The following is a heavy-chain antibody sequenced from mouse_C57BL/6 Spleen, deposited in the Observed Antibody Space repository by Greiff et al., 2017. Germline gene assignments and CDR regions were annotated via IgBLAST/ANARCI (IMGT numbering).Heavy chain of an antibody. D-gene: IGHD1-1*01. Sequence: QVQLQQSGAELVKPGASVKISCKASGYAFSSYWMNWVKQRPGKGLEWIGQIYPGDGDTNYNGKFKGKATLTAAKSSSTAYMQLSSLTSEDSAVYFCARGGSSSWVADWGQGTLVTVSA. CDR3: ARGGSSSWVAD. CDR2: IYPGDGDT. CDR1: GYAFSSYW. V-gene: IGHV1-80*01. J-gene: IGHJ3*01.